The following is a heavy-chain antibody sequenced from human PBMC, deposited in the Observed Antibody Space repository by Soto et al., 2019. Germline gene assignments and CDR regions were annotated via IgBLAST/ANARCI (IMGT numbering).Heavy chain of an antibody. J-gene: IGHJ4*02. V-gene: IGHV3-7*01. CDR3: AGQTIASLYYFDY. CDR1: GFTFSSYW. D-gene: IGHD2-21*01. Sequence: GGSLRLSCAASGFTFSSYWMSWVRQAPGKGLEWVANIKQDGSEKYYVDSVKGRFTISRDNAKNSLYLQMNSLRAEDTAVYYCAGQTIASLYYFDYWGQGTLVTVSS. CDR2: IKQDGSEK.